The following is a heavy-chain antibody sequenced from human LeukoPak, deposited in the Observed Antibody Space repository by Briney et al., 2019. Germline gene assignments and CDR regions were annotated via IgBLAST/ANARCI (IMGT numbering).Heavy chain of an antibody. V-gene: IGHV4-30-2*01. J-gene: IGHJ3*02. CDR3: ARVHCSSTSCYFGDAFDI. CDR1: GGSISSGGYS. D-gene: IGHD2-2*01. CDR2: IYHSGST. Sequence: SETLSLTCAVSGGSISSGGYSWSWIRQPPGTGLEWLGYIYHSGSTYYNPSLKSRVTISVDRSKNQFSLKLSSVTAADTAVYYCARVHCSSTSCYFGDAFDIWGQGTMVTVSS.